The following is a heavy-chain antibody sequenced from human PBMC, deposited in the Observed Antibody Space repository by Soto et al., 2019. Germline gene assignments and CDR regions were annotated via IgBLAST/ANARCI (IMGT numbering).Heavy chain of an antibody. CDR1: GYTFTSYD. Sequence: ASVKASCKASGYTFTSYDINCVRQATGQGLEWMGWMNPNSGNTAYAQKFQGRVTMTRNTSISTAYMELNSLRAGDTAVYYCAVGRGFCISTSCPGSDYFDYWGQGTLVTVSS. D-gene: IGHD2-2*01. J-gene: IGHJ4*02. V-gene: IGHV1-8*01. CDR3: AVGRGFCISTSCPGSDYFDY. CDR2: MNPNSGNT.